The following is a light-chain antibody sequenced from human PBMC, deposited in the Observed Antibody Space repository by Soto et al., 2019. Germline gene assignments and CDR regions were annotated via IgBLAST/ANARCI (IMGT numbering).Light chain of an antibody. Sequence: QSVLTQPPSASGTPGQRVTISCSGSSSNIGGNYVCWYQQLPGTAPKLLIYSNNQRPSGVPDRFSGSKSGTSASLAISGLRSEDEADYYCAAWDDSLSALFGGGTKVTVL. CDR2: SNN. V-gene: IGLV1-47*02. CDR3: AAWDDSLSAL. CDR1: SSNIGGNY. J-gene: IGLJ2*01.